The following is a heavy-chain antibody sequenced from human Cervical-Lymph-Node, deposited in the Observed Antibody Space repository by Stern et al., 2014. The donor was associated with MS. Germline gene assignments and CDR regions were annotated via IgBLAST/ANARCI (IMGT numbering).Heavy chain of an antibody. Sequence: VQLVESGAEVKKPGTSVKVSCKASGYRFTDHYMHWVRQTTGQGLEWMGWINPTSGGTDYAQRFLGRITVTRDTSTTTLYMELRGLRSDDTAVYYCARAIQYYYGMDVWGQGTTVTVSS. CDR2: INPTSGGT. V-gene: IGHV1-2*02. D-gene: IGHD3-3*01. CDR1: GYRFTDHY. CDR3: ARAIQYYYGMDV. J-gene: IGHJ6*02.